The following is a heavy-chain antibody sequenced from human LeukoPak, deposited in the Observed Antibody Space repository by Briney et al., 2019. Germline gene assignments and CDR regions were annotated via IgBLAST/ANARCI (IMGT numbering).Heavy chain of an antibody. V-gene: IGHV3-30*03. Sequence: GGSLRLSCAASGFTFSTYGMHWVRQAPGKGLEWVAVISYDGSNKYYADSVKGRFTISRDNSKNTLYLQMNSLRAEDTAVYYCARGSDYFLDYWGQGTLVTVSS. CDR3: ARGSDYFLDY. D-gene: IGHD2/OR15-2a*01. J-gene: IGHJ4*02. CDR2: ISYDGSNK. CDR1: GFTFSTYG.